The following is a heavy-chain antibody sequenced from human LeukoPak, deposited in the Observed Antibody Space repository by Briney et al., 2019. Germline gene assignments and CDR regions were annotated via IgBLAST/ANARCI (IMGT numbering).Heavy chain of an antibody. CDR1: GDSVSSSSAV. V-gene: IGHV6-1*01. Sequence: SQTLSLTCAVSGDSVSSSSAVWNWIRQSPSRGLEWLGRTYYRSKWHNEYAESVKSRISINPDTSKNQFSLQLNSMTPEDTAVYYCASERNSGWGAFDIWGQGTMVTVSS. J-gene: IGHJ3*02. CDR2: TYYRSKWHN. CDR3: ASERNSGWGAFDI. D-gene: IGHD6-19*01.